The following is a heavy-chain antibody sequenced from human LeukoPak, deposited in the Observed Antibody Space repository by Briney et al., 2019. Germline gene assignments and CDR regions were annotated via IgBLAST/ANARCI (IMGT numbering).Heavy chain of an antibody. J-gene: IGHJ3*02. CDR1: GFTFSSYA. CDR3: ARDRAGAFDI. CDR2: ISYDGSNK. D-gene: IGHD3-10*01. Sequence: GGSLRLSCAASGFTFSSYAMHWVRQAPGKGLEWVAVISYDGSNKYYADSVKGRFTISRDNSKNTLYLQMNSLRAEDTAVYYCARDRAGAFDIWGQGTMVTVSS. V-gene: IGHV3-30*04.